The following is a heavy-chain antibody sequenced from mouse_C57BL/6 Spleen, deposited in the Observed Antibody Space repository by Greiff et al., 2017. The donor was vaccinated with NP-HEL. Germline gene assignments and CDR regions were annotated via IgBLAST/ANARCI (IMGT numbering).Heavy chain of an antibody. V-gene: IGHV1-26*01. CDR3: YSNYEWFAY. Sequence: VQLQQSGPELVKPGASVKISCKASGYTFTDYYMNWVKQSHGKSLEWIGDINPNNGGTSYNQKFKGKATLTVDKSSSTAYMELRSLTSEDSAVYYCYSNYEWFAYWGQGTLVTVSA. D-gene: IGHD2-5*01. CDR2: INPNNGGT. J-gene: IGHJ3*01. CDR1: GYTFTDYY.